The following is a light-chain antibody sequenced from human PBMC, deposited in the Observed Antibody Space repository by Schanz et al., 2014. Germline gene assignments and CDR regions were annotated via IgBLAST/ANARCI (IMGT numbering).Light chain of an antibody. CDR1: QSVSSNC. CDR3: QHYVGSPPLT. J-gene: IGKJ4*01. CDR2: DSS. V-gene: IGKV3-20*01. Sequence: EIVLTQSPATLSLSPGERATLSCRASQSVSSNCLAWCLQKSGQAPRLLIYDSSSRATGIPERFSGTGSGTDFTHPISRLEPDDFAVYYCQHYVGSPPLTFGGGTKVEIK.